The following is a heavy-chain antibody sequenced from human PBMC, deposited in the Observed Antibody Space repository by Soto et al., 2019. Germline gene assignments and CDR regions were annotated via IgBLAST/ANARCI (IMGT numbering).Heavy chain of an antibody. J-gene: IGHJ1*01. CDR2: IHPSGDT. Sequence: QVQLVQSGAELKKPGASVKVACKASGYKFTTYVIHWVRQAPVQGLEWMGMIHPSGDTGYAQKFRGRVTMTIDTSTTTAYMELRNLTSEDTAVYFSVRGYCTTSPCSGDFQFWGQGTLVTVSS. V-gene: IGHV1-46*01. CDR3: VRGYCTTSPCSGDFQF. D-gene: IGHD2-15*01. CDR1: GYKFTTYV.